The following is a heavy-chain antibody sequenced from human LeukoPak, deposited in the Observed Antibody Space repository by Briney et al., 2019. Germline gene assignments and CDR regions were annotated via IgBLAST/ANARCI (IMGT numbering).Heavy chain of an antibody. D-gene: IGHD3-22*01. Sequence: GGSLRLSCAASGFTFSTSAMSWVRQAPGKGLEWVSYISSSSSTIYYADSVKGRFTISRDNAKNSLYLQMNSLRAEDTAVYYCARVGLTYYYDSSGYNWFDPWGQGTLVTVSS. CDR1: GFTFSTSA. J-gene: IGHJ5*02. V-gene: IGHV3-48*01. CDR2: ISSSSSTI. CDR3: ARVGLTYYYDSSGYNWFDP.